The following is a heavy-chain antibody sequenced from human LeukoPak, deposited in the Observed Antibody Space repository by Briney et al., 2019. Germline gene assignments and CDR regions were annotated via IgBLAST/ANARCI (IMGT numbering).Heavy chain of an antibody. CDR2: ISGSGGST. D-gene: IGHD6-19*01. CDR3: AKAAGIAVAGTGGY. J-gene: IGHJ4*02. V-gene: IGHV3-23*01. Sequence: GWSLRLSCAASGFTFSSYAMRWVRQAPGKGLEWVSAISGSGGSTYYADSVKGRFTISRDNSKNTLYLQMNSLRAEDTAVYYCAKAAGIAVAGTGGYWGQRTLVTVSS. CDR1: GFTFSSYA.